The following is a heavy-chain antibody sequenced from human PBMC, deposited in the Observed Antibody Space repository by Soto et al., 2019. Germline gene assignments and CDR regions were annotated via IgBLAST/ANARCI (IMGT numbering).Heavy chain of an antibody. CDR2: INPNRGGT. V-gene: IGHV1-2*04. Sequence: ASVKVSCKASGYTFTGYYMHWVRQAPGQGLEWMGWINPNRGGTNYAQKFQGWVTMTRDTSISTAYMELSRLRSDDTAVYYCARDLGAGVHVDGPFDAFDIWGQGTMVTVSS. J-gene: IGHJ3*02. D-gene: IGHD1-26*01. CDR1: GYTFTGYY. CDR3: ARDLGAGVHVDGPFDAFDI.